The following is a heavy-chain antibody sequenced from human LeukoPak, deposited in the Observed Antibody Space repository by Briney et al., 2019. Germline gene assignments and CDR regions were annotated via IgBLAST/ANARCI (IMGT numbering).Heavy chain of an antibody. CDR2: INPGAGNT. Sequence: ASVKVSCKASGYTFSNYYMHWVRQAPGQGLEWMGIINPGAGNTRYAQKFQGRATMTRDTSTSTIYMDLSSLRSEDTAVYYCAREGSTRMVLGYMDVWGKGTTVTVSS. J-gene: IGHJ6*03. V-gene: IGHV1-46*01. D-gene: IGHD3-10*01. CDR1: GYTFSNYY. CDR3: AREGSTRMVLGYMDV.